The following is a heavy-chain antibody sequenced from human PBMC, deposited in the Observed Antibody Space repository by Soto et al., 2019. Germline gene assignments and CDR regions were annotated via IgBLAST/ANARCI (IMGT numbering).Heavy chain of an antibody. Sequence: QVQLVESGGGVVQPGRSLRLSCAASGFTFSSYAMHWVRQAPGKGLEWVAVISYDGSNKYYADSVKGRFTISRDNPKNTLYLQMNSLRAEDTAVYYCASSFEGYCSGGSCPPHSYWGQGTLVTVSS. V-gene: IGHV3-30-3*01. CDR1: GFTFSSYA. J-gene: IGHJ4*02. CDR3: ASSFEGYCSGGSCPPHSY. D-gene: IGHD2-15*01. CDR2: ISYDGSNK.